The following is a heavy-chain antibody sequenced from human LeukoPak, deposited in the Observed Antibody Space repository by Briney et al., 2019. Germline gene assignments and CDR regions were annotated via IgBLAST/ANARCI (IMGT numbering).Heavy chain of an antibody. V-gene: IGHV1-69*06. CDR3: AGGGHGY. CDR2: IILIFGTT. Sequence: SVKVSCKATGCTFNNYAVSWVRQAPGQGLEWVGTIILIFGTTNYAQKFQGRVTLTADKSTSTAFMDLSSLKSEDTAVYYCAGGGHGYWGPGTLVTVSS. CDR1: GCTFNNYA. J-gene: IGHJ4*02. D-gene: IGHD2-8*01.